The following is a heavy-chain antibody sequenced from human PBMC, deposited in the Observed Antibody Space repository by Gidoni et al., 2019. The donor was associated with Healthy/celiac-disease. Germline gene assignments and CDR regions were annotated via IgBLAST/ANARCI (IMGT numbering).Heavy chain of an antibody. Sequence: QVQLVESGGGVVQPGRSLRLSCAASGFTFSSYAMHWVRRAPGKGLEGVAVISYDGSNKYDADSVKGRFTISRDNSKNTLYLQMNSLRAEDTAVYYCARDTWLASGYFDYWGQGTLVTVSS. CDR1: GFTFSSYA. CDR3: ARDTWLASGYFDY. D-gene: IGHD6-19*01. CDR2: ISYDGSNK. J-gene: IGHJ4*02. V-gene: IGHV3-30*04.